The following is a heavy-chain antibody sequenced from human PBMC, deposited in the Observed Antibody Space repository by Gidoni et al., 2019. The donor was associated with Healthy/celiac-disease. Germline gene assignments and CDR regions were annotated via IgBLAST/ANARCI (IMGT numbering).Heavy chain of an antibody. CDR3: ARALTDCDFWSGERYFMDV. CDR2: INAGNGNT. Sequence: QVQLVQSGAAGKKPGASVKVSCKASGYTFTSYAMHWVRQAPGQRLEWMGWINAGNGNTIYSQEFQDRVTITRDTSASTAYMVLSSLRSEDTAVYYCARALTDCDFWSGERYFMDVWGKGTTVTVSS. D-gene: IGHD3-3*01. J-gene: IGHJ6*03. CDR1: GYTFTSYA. V-gene: IGHV1-3*01.